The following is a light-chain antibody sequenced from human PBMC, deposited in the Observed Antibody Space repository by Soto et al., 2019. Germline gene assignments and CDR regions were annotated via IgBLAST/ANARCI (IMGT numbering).Light chain of an antibody. V-gene: IGKV3-20*01. CDR3: LQCGSSPWT. J-gene: IGKJ1*01. CDR2: GTS. CDR1: QSFSSSD. Sequence: EIVLTQSPGTLSLSPGESATLSCRASQSFSSSDLAWFQQKPGQAPRLLIYGTSTRATGVPDRFSGSGSGTDFTLTISRLEPEDCAVYYCLQCGSSPWTFGQGTKVDIK.